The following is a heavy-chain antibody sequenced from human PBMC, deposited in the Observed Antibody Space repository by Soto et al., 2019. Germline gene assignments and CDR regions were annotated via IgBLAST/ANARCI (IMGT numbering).Heavy chain of an antibody. CDR1: GFTFSSYA. CDR3: ARGSNGYHFDY. J-gene: IGHJ4*02. CDR2: ISSNGGST. Sequence: EVQLVESGGGLVQPGGSLRLSCAASGFTFSSYAMHWVRQAPGKGLEYVSVISSNGGSTYYANSVKGRFTISRDNYKNTLYLQMGSRRAEDMAVYYCARGSNGYHFDYWGQGTLVTVSS. D-gene: IGHD5-12*01. V-gene: IGHV3-64*01.